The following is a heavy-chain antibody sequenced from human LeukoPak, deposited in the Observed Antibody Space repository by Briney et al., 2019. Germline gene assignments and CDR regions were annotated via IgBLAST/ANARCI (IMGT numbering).Heavy chain of an antibody. CDR3: ARSLRGIAAAGTSLDYFDY. Sequence: GESLKISCKGSGYNFTSYWIGWVRQMPGKGVEWMGIIYPGDSDTRYSPSFQGQVNISADKSTSTAYLQWSSLKASDTAMYYCARSLRGIAAAGTSLDYFDYWGQGTLVTVSS. CDR1: GYNFTSYW. J-gene: IGHJ4*02. D-gene: IGHD6-13*01. CDR2: IYPGDSDT. V-gene: IGHV5-51*01.